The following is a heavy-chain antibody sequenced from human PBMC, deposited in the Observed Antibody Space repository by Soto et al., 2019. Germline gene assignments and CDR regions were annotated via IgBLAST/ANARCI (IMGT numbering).Heavy chain of an antibody. D-gene: IGHD6-13*01. Sequence: QVTLKESGPVLVKPTETLTLTCTVSGFSLSNARMGVSWIRQPPGKALQWLAHIFSNDEKSYNTSLKSRLTISKDTSKSQLVLTMTNMVPVDTATYYCARVRDSSSWYYFDYWGQGSLVTVSS. CDR3: ARVRDSSSWYYFDY. CDR2: IFSNDEK. V-gene: IGHV2-26*01. CDR1: GFSLSNARMG. J-gene: IGHJ4*02.